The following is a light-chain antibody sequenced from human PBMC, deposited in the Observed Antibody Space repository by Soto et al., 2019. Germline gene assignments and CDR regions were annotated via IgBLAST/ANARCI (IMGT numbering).Light chain of an antibody. Sequence: QSVLTQPPSASGSPGQSVTISCTGTSSDVGGYDYVSWYQQHPGKAPKLMIYEVTKRPSGVPDRFSGSNSGNTATLTISRVEAGDEADYYCQVWDTTRVVFGGGTKLTVL. CDR2: EVT. J-gene: IGLJ2*01. CDR3: QVWDTTRVV. V-gene: IGLV2-8*01. CDR1: SSDVGGYDY.